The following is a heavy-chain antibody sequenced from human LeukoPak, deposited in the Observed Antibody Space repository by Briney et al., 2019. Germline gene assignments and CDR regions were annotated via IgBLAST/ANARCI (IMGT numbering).Heavy chain of an antibody. Sequence: SETQSLTCTVSGGSISSYYWSWIRQPPGKGLEWIGYIYTSGSTNYNPYLKSRVTISVDTSKNQFSLKLSSVTAADTAVYYCARQYSGYEPFDYWGQGTLVTVSS. V-gene: IGHV4-4*09. CDR3: ARQYSGYEPFDY. D-gene: IGHD5-12*01. J-gene: IGHJ4*02. CDR1: GGSISSYY. CDR2: IYTSGST.